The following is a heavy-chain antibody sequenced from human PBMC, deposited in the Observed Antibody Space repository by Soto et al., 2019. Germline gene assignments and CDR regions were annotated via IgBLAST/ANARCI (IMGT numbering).Heavy chain of an antibody. D-gene: IGHD4-4*01. J-gene: IGHJ6*02. CDR3: ARDAIYRDYGMDV. V-gene: IGHV3-30-3*01. Sequence: GGSLRLTCAASGFTLSSYAMHWVRQAPGKGLEWVAVISYDGSNKYYADSVKGRFTISRDNSKNTLYLQMNSLRAEDTAVYYCARDAIYRDYGMDVWGQGTTVTVSS. CDR1: GFTLSSYA. CDR2: ISYDGSNK.